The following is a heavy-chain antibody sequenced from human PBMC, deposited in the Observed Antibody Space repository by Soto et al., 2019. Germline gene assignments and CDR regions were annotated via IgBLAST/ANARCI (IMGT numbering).Heavy chain of an antibody. J-gene: IGHJ5*02. CDR2: MNPNSGNT. CDR1: GYTFTSYD. V-gene: IGHV1-8*01. Sequence: ASVKVSCKASGYTFTSYDINWVRQATGQGLEWTGWMNPNSGNTGYAQKFQGRVTMTRNTSISTAYMELSSLRSEDTAVYYCARGVSSSWYSETKNWFDPWGQGTLVTVSS. D-gene: IGHD6-13*01. CDR3: ARGVSSSWYSETKNWFDP.